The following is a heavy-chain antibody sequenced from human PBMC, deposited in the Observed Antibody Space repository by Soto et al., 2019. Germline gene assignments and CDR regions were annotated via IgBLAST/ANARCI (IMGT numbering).Heavy chain of an antibody. Sequence: SVKVSCKASGYTFSDFDINWLRQAAGQGPEWMGWMNAKSGDTFSAQRLQGKFNMTWDTSLSTAYMEVGSLTSDDAAIYYCARGNPFNYAGFDVWCQGTTVTVFS. CDR3: ARGNPFNYAGFDV. V-gene: IGHV1-8*01. CDR1: GYTFSDFD. CDR2: MNAKSGDT. D-gene: IGHD3-16*01. J-gene: IGHJ6*02.